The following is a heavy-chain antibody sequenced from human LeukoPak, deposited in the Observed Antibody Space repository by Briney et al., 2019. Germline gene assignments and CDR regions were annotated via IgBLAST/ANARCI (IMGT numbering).Heavy chain of an antibody. D-gene: IGHD6-19*01. CDR1: GFTFSSYA. J-gene: IGHJ4*02. V-gene: IGHV3-30-3*01. CDR3: AKDRSSSTIAVRGGY. CDR2: ISYDGSNK. Sequence: PGRSLRLACAASGFTFSSYAMHWVRQAPGKGLEWVAVISYDGSNKYYADSVKGRFTISRDNSKNTLYLQMTSLRAEDTALYYCAKDRSSSTIAVRGGYWGQGTLVTVSS.